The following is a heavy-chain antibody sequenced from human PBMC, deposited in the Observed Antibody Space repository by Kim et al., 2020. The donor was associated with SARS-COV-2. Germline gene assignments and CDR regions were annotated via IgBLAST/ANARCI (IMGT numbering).Heavy chain of an antibody. CDR2: INPNSGGT. V-gene: IGHV1-2*02. D-gene: IGHD6-6*01. CDR1: GYTITGYY. Sequence: ASVKVSCKASGYTITGYYIHWVRQAPGQGLEWMGWINPNSGGTKFTQKFQGRVSMTRDTSTNTAYMELGRLTSDDTAIYYCARELDTSSSVAYWGQGTLVTVSS. CDR3: ARELDTSSSVAY. J-gene: IGHJ4*02.